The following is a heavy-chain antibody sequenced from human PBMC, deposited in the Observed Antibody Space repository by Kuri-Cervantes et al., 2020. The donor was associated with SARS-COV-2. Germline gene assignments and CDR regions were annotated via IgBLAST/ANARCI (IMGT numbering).Heavy chain of an antibody. D-gene: IGHD1-14*01. Sequence: ASVKVSCKASGYTFTGYYMHWVRQAPGQGLEWMGWINPNSGGTNYAQKFQGWVTMTMDMSISTAYMGLSRLRADDTAVYYCARVGNRLYGMDVWGQGTTVTVSS. J-gene: IGHJ6*02. V-gene: IGHV1-2*04. CDR1: GYTFTGYY. CDR2: INPNSGGT. CDR3: ARVGNRLYGMDV.